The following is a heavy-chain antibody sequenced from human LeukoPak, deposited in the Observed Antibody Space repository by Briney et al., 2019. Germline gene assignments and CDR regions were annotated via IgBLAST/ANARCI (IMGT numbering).Heavy chain of an antibody. CDR3: ARGRKRSYNDRWYPNWFDP. CDR2: IYYSGST. V-gene: IGHV4-59*12. J-gene: IGHJ5*02. Sequence: SETLSLTCTVSGGSISSYYRSWIRQPPGKGLEWIGYIYYSGSTNYNPSLKSRVTISVDTSKNQFSLKLSSVTAADTAVYYCARGRKRSYNDRWYPNWFDPWGQGTLVTVSS. CDR1: GGSISSYY. D-gene: IGHD3-16*01.